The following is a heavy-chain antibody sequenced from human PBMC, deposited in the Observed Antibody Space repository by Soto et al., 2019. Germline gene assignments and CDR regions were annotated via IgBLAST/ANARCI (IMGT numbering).Heavy chain of an antibody. D-gene: IGHD1-1*01. J-gene: IGHJ4*02. CDR3: ARDDDFPDNGLDY. CDR2: ILADGSRQ. CDR1: GFTFSKHG. V-gene: IGHV3-33*01. Sequence: QVQLVESGGGVVQPGRSLRLSCAVSGFTFSKHGMHWVRQAPGKGLEWVAVILADGSRQHYGDSVKGRFTISRDNAKNTLFLQMDSLRAEDTAVYYCARDDDFPDNGLDYWGQGILVTVSS.